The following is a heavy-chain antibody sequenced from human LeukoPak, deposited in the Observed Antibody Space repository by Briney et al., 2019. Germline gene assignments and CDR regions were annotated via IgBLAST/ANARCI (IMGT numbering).Heavy chain of an antibody. CDR2: FDPEDGET. Sequence: GASVKVSCKVSGYTLTELSMHWVRQAPGKGLEWMGGFDPEDGETIYAQNFQGRVTMTEDTSADTAYMELSSLRSEDTAVYFCARGRTDYDSVWGTYRLYSMDVWGQGTTVTVSS. V-gene: IGHV1-24*01. D-gene: IGHD3-16*02. CDR1: GYTLTELS. CDR3: ARGRTDYDSVWGTYRLYSMDV. J-gene: IGHJ6*02.